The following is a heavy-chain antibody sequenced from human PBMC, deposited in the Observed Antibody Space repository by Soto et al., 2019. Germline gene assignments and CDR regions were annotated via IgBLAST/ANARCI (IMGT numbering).Heavy chain of an antibody. J-gene: IGHJ5*02. CDR2: IYYSGST. CDR1: GGSISSGGYY. D-gene: IGHD4-4*01. Sequence: QVQLQESGPGLVKPSQTLSLTCTVSGGSISSGGYYWSWIRQHPGKGLEWIGYIYYSGSTYYNPSLKSLVNITVHTSKNQFSLTLSSVTAADTAVYYCARILRRYSNARALNCFDPWGQGTLVTVSS. CDR3: ARILRRYSNARALNCFDP. V-gene: IGHV4-31*01.